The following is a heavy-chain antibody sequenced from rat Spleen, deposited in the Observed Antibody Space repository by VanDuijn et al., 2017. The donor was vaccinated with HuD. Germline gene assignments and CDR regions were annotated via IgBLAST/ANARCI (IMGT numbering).Heavy chain of an antibody. D-gene: IGHD1-9*01. Sequence: EVQLVESGGGLVQPGRSLKLSCAASGFTFSDYAMAWVRQAPGKGLEWIGEINKDSRTIKYIPSLKDKITISRDNAQNTLYLQMSKLGSEDTATYYCTRHGYNSYFDYWGQGVMVTVSS. CDR3: TRHGYNSYFDY. J-gene: IGHJ2*01. CDR1: GFTFSDYA. V-gene: IGHV4-2*01. CDR2: INKDSRTI.